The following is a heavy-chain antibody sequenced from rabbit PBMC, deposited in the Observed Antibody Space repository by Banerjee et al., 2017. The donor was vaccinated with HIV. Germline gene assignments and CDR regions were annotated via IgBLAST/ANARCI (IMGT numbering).Heavy chain of an antibody. CDR2: IDTGDGGST. D-gene: IGHD2-1*01. CDR3: ARGTADFPYYGDSTWFHL. Sequence: QSLEESGGDLVKPGGSLTLTCTASGFSFSSSYWICWVRQAPGKGLEWIACIDTGDGGSTYYASWAKGRFTISKTSSTTVTLQMTSLTAADTATYFCARGTADFPYYGDSTWFHLRGPGTLVTVS. CDR1: GFSFSSSYW. V-gene: IGHV1S40*01. J-gene: IGHJ4*01.